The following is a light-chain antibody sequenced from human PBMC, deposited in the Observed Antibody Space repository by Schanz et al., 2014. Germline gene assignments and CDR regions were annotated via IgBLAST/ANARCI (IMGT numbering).Light chain of an antibody. CDR3: AAWDDRLNGWV. CDR1: SSNFGSNY. J-gene: IGLJ3*02. CDR2: RNN. Sequence: QSVLTQPPSASGPPGQRVTISCSGSSSNFGSNYVYWYQQLPGTAPKLLIYRNNQRPSGVPDRFSASKSGASASLAISGLQSEDEADYYCAAWDDRLNGWVFGGGTKLTVL. V-gene: IGLV1-47*01.